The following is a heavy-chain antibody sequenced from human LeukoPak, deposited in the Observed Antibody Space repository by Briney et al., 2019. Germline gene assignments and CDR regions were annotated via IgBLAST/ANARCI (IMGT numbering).Heavy chain of an antibody. CDR1: GFTFSSYW. CDR3: ARDSSPGEYSSSWYGAPGDY. D-gene: IGHD6-13*01. Sequence: PGGSLRLSCAASGFTFSSYWMSWVRQAPGKGLEWVANIKQDGSEKYYVDSVKGRFTISRDNAKNSLYLQMSSLRAEDTAVYYCARDSSPGEYSSSWYGAPGDYWGQGTLVTVSS. CDR2: IKQDGSEK. V-gene: IGHV3-7*01. J-gene: IGHJ4*02.